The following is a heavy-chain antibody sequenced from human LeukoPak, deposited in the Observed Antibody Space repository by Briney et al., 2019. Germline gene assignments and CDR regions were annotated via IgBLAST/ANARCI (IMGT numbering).Heavy chain of an antibody. V-gene: IGHV3-21*01. Sequence: GGSLRLSCAASGFTSSSYSMNWVRQAPGKGLEWVSSISSSSSYIYYADSVKGRFTISRDNAKNSLYLQMNSLRAEDTAVYYCARDQTAAFDYWGQGTLVTVSS. CDR3: ARDQTAAFDY. J-gene: IGHJ4*02. CDR1: GFTSSSYS. CDR2: ISSSSSYI. D-gene: IGHD6-13*01.